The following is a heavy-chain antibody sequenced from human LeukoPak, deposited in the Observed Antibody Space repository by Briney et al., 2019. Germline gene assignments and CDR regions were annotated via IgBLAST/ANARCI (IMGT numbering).Heavy chain of an antibody. CDR3: ARMVRGVIDYFDY. D-gene: IGHD3-10*01. Sequence: SETLSLTCTVSGGSISSSSYYWGWIRQPPGKGLEWIGSIYYSRSTYYNPSLKSRVTISVDTSKNQFSLKLSSVTAADTAVYYCARMVRGVIDYFDYWGQGTLVTVSS. CDR1: GGSISSSSYY. J-gene: IGHJ4*02. CDR2: IYYSRST. V-gene: IGHV4-39*01.